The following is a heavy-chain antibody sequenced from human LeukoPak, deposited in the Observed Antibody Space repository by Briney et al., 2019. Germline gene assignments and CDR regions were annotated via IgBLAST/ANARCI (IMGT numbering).Heavy chain of an antibody. CDR2: IINSDATT. J-gene: IGHJ6*03. CDR3: ARCITVFGVVIPEYYYYYMDV. D-gene: IGHD3-3*01. Sequence: GGCLRLSCAASGFTFSNYAMNWVRQAPGKGLEWVSRIINSDATTYSTDSVRGRFTISRDNSKNTLYLQMNSMRVEDTAVYYCARCITVFGVVIPEYYYYYMDVWGKGATVTVSS. CDR1: GFTFSNYA. V-gene: IGHV3-23*01.